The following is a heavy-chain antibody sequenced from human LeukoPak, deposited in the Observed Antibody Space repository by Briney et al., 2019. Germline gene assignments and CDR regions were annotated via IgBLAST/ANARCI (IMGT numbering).Heavy chain of an antibody. CDR1: GFTFSTYE. Sequence: GGSLRLSCAASGFTFSTYEMNWVRQAPGKGLEWVSYISSSGSTIHYADSVKGRFTISRDNAKNSLFLQMNNLRAEDTAIYYCVRGSDGWFGDGFGRFAFDLWGQGTMVSVSP. CDR3: VRGSDGWFGDGFGRFAFDL. D-gene: IGHD3-10*01. J-gene: IGHJ3*01. CDR2: ISSSGSTI. V-gene: IGHV3-48*03.